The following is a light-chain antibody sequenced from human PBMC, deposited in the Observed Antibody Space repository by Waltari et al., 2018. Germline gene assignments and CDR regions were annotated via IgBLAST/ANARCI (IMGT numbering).Light chain of an antibody. V-gene: IGKV1-5*03. CDR3: QQYNSYWT. CDR2: TAS. CDR1: QSISSW. J-gene: IGKJ1*01. Sequence: DIQMTQSPSTLSASVGDRVTITCRASQSISSWLAWYQQKPGKAPKLLIYTASSLESGVPSRFSGSGSGTEFTLTISSLQPDDFATYYCQQYNSYWTFGQGTKVEIK.